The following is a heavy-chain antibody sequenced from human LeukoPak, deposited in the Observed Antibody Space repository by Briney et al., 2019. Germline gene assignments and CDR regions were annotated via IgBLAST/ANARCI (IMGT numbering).Heavy chain of an antibody. CDR2: IYYSGTT. V-gene: IGHV4-39*01. CDR1: GGSSSGTRYY. CDR3: ARLTLAEYLQY. J-gene: IGHJ1*01. Sequence: SEILCLTCTDRGGSSSGTRYYWGWIRQPPGKGLEWIGSIYYSGTTYFNPSLKSRVTISVDTSKNQFSLKLSSVTAADTAVYYCARLTLAEYLQYWGQGTLVTVSS.